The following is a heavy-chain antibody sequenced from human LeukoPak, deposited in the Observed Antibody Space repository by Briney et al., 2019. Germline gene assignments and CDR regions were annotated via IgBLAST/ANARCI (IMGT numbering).Heavy chain of an antibody. CDR1: GFTFSSYA. CDR2: ISDDGSRK. V-gene: IGHV3-30-3*01. J-gene: IGHJ4*02. Sequence: GGSLRLSCAASGFTFSSYAMHWVRQAPGKGLEWVAVISDDGSRKYYTDSVKGRVTISRDNSKNTLYLQMNSLRAEGTAVYYCAREAGTGTTDFDYWGQGTQVTVSS. CDR3: AREAGTGTTDFDY. D-gene: IGHD1-7*01.